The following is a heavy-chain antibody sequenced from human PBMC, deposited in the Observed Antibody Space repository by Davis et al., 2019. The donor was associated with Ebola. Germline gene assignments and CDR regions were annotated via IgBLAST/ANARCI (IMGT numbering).Heavy chain of an antibody. V-gene: IGHV6-1*01. D-gene: IGHD5-24*01. J-gene: IGHJ6*02. CDR3: TRGWLRGAMDV. Sequence: PSETLSLTCAISGDSVSGNNGAWNWIRQSPSRGLEWLGRTYYTSQWYKDYAVSVKSRVTINPDTSKNQISLHLNSVTPEDRGVYYCTRGWLRGAMDVWAQGTTVTISS. CDR2: TYYTSQWYK. CDR1: GDSVSGNNGA.